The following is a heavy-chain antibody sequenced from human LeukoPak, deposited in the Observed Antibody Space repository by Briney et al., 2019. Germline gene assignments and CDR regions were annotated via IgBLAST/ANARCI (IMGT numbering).Heavy chain of an antibody. V-gene: IGHV4-38-2*02. J-gene: IGHJ4*02. CDR2: IYHSGST. CDR1: GYSISSGYY. D-gene: IGHD5-18*01. Sequence: PSETLSLTCTVSGYSISSGYYWGWIRPPPGKGLEWIGSIYHSGSTYYNPSLKSRVTISVDTSKNQFSLKLSSVTAADTAVYYCARVSYGPPTDYWGQGTLVTVSS. CDR3: ARVSYGPPTDY.